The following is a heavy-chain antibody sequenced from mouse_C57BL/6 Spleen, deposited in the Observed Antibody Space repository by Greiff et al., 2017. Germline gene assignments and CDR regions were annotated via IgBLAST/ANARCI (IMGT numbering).Heavy chain of an antibody. CDR2: IHPNSGST. CDR1: ADTLTSYW. Sequence: VQLQQPGAELVKPGASVQLSCKASADTLTSYWMHWVKQRPGQGLEWIGMIHPNSGSTNYNEKFKSKATLTVDKSSSTAYMQLSSLTSEDSAVYYCAREVADWYFDVWGTADTVTVSS. V-gene: IGHV1-64*01. CDR3: AREVADWYFDV. J-gene: IGHJ1*03.